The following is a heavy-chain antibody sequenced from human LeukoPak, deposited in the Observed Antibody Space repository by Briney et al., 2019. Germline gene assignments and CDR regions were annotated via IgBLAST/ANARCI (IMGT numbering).Heavy chain of an antibody. J-gene: IGHJ3*02. CDR1: GGSISSYY. V-gene: IGHV4-59*08. D-gene: IGHD3-22*01. CDR3: ARLGFDYYDSSGYNAFDI. Sequence: SETLSLTCTVSGGSISSYYWSWIRQPPGTGLEWIGYIYYSGSTNYNPSLKSRVTTSVDTSKNQFSLKLSSVTAADTAVYYCARLGFDYYDSSGYNAFDIWGQGTMVTVSS. CDR2: IYYSGST.